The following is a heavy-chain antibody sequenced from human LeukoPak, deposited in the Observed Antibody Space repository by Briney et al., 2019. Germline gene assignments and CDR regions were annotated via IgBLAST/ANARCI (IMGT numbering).Heavy chain of an antibody. D-gene: IGHD6-13*01. CDR1: GGTFSSYA. Sequence: GSSVKVSCKASGGTFSSYAISWVRQAPGQGLEWMGGIIPIFGRANYAQKFQGRVTITTDESTSTAYMELSSLRSEDTAVYYCARPRYSSSWYSENWFDPWGQGTLVTVS. CDR3: ARPRYSSSWYSENWFDP. V-gene: IGHV1-69*05. J-gene: IGHJ5*02. CDR2: IIPIFGRA.